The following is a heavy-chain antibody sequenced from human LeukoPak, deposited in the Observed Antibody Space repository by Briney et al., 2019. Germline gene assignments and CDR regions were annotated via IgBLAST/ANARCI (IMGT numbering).Heavy chain of an antibody. CDR1: GFTFSSYA. CDR3: ARDGWRQLVYYFDY. D-gene: IGHD6-13*01. Sequence: GGSLRLSCAASGFTFSSYAMSWVRQAPGKGLEWVAVIWYDGSNKYYADSVKGRFTISRDNSKNTLYLQMNSLRAEDTAVYYCARDGWRQLVYYFDYWGQGTLVTVSS. J-gene: IGHJ4*02. CDR2: IWYDGSNK. V-gene: IGHV3-33*08.